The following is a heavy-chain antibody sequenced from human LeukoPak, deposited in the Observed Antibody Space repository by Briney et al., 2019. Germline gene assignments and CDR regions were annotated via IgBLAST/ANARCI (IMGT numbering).Heavy chain of an antibody. V-gene: IGHV4-59*01. Sequence: PSETLSLTCTVXGXXXXXXYXXXXXXPXGKGLEXIGYIYSGSTNYNPSLKSRVTMSLDTSKNQFSLKLSSVTAADTAVYYCARRSGAFDMWGQGTMVTVSS. CDR1: GXXXXXXY. J-gene: IGHJ3*02. CDR2: IYSGST. CDR3: ARRSGAFDM.